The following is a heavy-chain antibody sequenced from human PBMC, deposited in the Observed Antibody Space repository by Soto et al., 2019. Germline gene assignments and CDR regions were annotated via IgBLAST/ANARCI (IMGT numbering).Heavy chain of an antibody. CDR3: TTLRSY. CDR2: IKSKSDGGTT. CDR1: GFNFHDAW. J-gene: IGHJ4*01. D-gene: IGHD6-19*01. Sequence: GGSLRLSCATSGFNFHDAWMSWVRQTPGKGLEWVGHIKSKSDGGTTDYAADVKGRFTISRDDSKNTLYLQMKSLKTEDTAVYYCTTLRSYWGHGTLVTVSS. V-gene: IGHV3-15*01.